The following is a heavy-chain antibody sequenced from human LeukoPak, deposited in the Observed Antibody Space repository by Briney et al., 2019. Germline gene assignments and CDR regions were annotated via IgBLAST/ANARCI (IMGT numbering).Heavy chain of an antibody. V-gene: IGHV1-69*13. CDR2: IIPIFGTA. J-gene: IGHJ4*02. CDR3: ARGGYSGYDYRSRLGSNFDY. D-gene: IGHD5-12*01. CDR1: GGTFSSYA. Sequence: ASVKVSCKASGGTFSSYAISWVRQAPGQGLEWMGGIIPIFGTANYAQKFQGRVTITADESTSTAYMELSGLRSEDTAVYYCARGGYSGYDYRSRLGSNFDYWGQGTLVTVSS.